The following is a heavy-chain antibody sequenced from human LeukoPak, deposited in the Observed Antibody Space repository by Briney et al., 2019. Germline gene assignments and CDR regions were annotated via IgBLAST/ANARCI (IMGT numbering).Heavy chain of an antibody. J-gene: IGHJ6*02. CDR3: AKDGITIFGVVSYYYGMDV. CDR2: ISGSGGST. D-gene: IGHD3-3*01. V-gene: IGHV3-23*01. Sequence: GGSLRLSCAASRFTFSSYVMSWVRQAPGKGLECVSAISGSGGSTYYADSVKGRFTISRDNSKNTLYLQMNSLRAEDTAVYYCAKDGITIFGVVSYYYGMDVWGQGTTVTVSS. CDR1: RFTFSSYV.